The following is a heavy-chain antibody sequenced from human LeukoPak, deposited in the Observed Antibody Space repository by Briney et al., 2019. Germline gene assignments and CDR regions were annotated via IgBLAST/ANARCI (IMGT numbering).Heavy chain of an antibody. V-gene: IGHV3-23*01. Sequence: GGSLRLSCVASGFTFGGHWMAWVRQAPGKGLEWVSAISGSGGSTYYADSVKGRFTISRDNSKNTLYLQMNSLRAEDTAVYYCAKAVLYSSGLFDYWGQGTLVTVSS. CDR2: ISGSGGST. D-gene: IGHD6-19*01. CDR1: GFTFGGHW. CDR3: AKAVLYSSGLFDY. J-gene: IGHJ4*02.